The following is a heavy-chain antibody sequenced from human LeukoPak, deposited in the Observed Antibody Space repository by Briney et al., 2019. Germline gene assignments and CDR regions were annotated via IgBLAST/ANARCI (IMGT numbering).Heavy chain of an antibody. Sequence: PSETLSLTCTVSGGSITSSSYHWGWIRQPPGKGLEWIGSIYHSGSTYYNPSLKSRVTIPVDTSKNQFSLKLSSVTAADTAVYYCARITYYYDSSGYYYRLYYYYMDVWGKGTTVTVSS. CDR2: IYHSGST. V-gene: IGHV4-39*07. D-gene: IGHD3-22*01. CDR1: GGSITSSSYH. CDR3: ARITYYYDSSGYYYRLYYYYMDV. J-gene: IGHJ6*03.